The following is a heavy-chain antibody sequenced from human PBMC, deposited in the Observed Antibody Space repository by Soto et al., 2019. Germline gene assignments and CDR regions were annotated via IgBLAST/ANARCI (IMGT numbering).Heavy chain of an antibody. V-gene: IGHV3-23*01. CDR2: ISGSGGST. CDR3: AKGEGFREGWELLRGDY. D-gene: IGHD1-26*01. CDR1: GFTFSSYA. Sequence: EVQLLESGGGLVQPGGSLRLSCAASGFTFSSYAMSWVRPAPGKGLEWVSVISGSGGSTYYADSVKGRFTISRDNSKNTLYLQMNSLRAEDTAVYYCAKGEGFREGWELLRGDYWGQGTLVTVSS. J-gene: IGHJ4*02.